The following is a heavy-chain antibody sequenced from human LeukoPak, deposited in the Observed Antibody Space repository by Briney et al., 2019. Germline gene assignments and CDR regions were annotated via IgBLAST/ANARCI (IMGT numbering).Heavy chain of an antibody. CDR3: ARGLLWFGELAEYFQH. CDR1: GYSFTRYA. V-gene: IGHV1-3*01. Sequence: ASVKASCQASGYSFTRYALHRVRHPPAQRLGSMGWFNAGNGNTKYSQKFQGRVTITRDTSASTAYMELSSLRSEDTAVYYCARGLLWFGELAEYFQHWGQGTLVTVSS. J-gene: IGHJ1*01. D-gene: IGHD3-10*01. CDR2: FNAGNGNT.